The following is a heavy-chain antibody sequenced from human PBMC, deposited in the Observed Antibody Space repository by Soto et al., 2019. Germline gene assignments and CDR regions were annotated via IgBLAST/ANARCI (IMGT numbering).Heavy chain of an antibody. V-gene: IGHV4-31*03. D-gene: IGHD2-21*01. CDR1: GGSISSGGYY. J-gene: IGHJ4*02. Sequence: PSETLSLTCTVSGGSISSGGYYWSWIRQHPGKGLEWIGYIYYSGSTYYNPSLKSRVTISVDTSKNQFSLKLSSVTAADTAVYYCARGNVVENDYWGQGTLVTVSS. CDR3: ARGNVVENDY. CDR2: IYYSGST.